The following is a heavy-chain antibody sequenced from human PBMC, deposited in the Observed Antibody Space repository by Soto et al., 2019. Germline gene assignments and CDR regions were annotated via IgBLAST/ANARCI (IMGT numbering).Heavy chain of an antibody. D-gene: IGHD5-12*01. Sequence: EVQLVESGGGLVQPGGSVRLSCAASGFPFSSYAMNWVRQAPGKGLEWVSYINSGSSTIYYADSAKGRFTISRDNAKNSLYLQMNSLRDEDTAVYFCVRDRGYTGYDLQYWGQGALVAVSS. CDR2: INSGSSTI. CDR1: GFPFSSYA. V-gene: IGHV3-48*02. CDR3: VRDRGYTGYDLQY. J-gene: IGHJ4*02.